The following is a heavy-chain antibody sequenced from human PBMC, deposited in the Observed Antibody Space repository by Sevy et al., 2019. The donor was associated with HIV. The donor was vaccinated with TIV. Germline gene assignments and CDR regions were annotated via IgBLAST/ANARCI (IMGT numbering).Heavy chain of an antibody. CDR2: IIPIFGTA. Sequence: ASVNVSCKASGGTFSSYAISWVRQAPGQGLEWMGGIIPIFGTANYAQKFQGRVTITADESTSTAYMELSSLRAEDTAVYYCAREGATDPEGGMDVWGQGTTVTVSS. D-gene: IGHD5-12*01. V-gene: IGHV1-69*13. CDR3: AREGATDPEGGMDV. J-gene: IGHJ6*02. CDR1: GGTFSSYA.